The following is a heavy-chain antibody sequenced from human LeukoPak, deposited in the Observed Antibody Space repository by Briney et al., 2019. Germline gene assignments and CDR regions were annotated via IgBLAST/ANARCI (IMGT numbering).Heavy chain of an antibody. Sequence: GGSLRPSCAASGFTFSSYSMNWVRQAPGEGLEWVSFISSSSSTIYYADSVKGRFTISRDNAKNSLYLQMNSLRAEDTAVYYCARDPVGPYSPYNWFDPWGQGTLVTVSS. D-gene: IGHD2-15*01. CDR1: GFTFSSYS. V-gene: IGHV3-48*04. CDR3: ARDPVGPYSPYNWFDP. J-gene: IGHJ5*02. CDR2: ISSSSSTI.